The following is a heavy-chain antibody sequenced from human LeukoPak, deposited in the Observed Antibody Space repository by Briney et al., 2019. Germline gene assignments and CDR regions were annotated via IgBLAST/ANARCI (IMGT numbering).Heavy chain of an antibody. CDR1: GGSFSGYY. J-gene: IGHJ4*02. CDR2: INHSGST. V-gene: IGHV4-34*01. Sequence: PSETLSLTCAVYGGSFSGYYWSWIRQPPGKGLEWIGEINHSGSTNYNASLKSRVTISVDTSKNQFSLKLTSVTAADTAIYYCARRKCSDGTCYSDYWGQGTLVTVSS. D-gene: IGHD2-15*01. CDR3: ARRKCSDGTCYSDY.